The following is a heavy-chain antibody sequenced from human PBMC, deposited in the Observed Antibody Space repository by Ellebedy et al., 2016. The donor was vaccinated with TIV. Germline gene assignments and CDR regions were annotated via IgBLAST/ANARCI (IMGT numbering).Heavy chain of an antibody. CDR1: GGSFSGYY. Sequence: GSLRLSXAVYGGSFSGYYWSWIRQPPGKGLEWVGEINHSGSTNYNPSLKSRVTISVDTSKNQFSLKLSSVTAADTAVYYCARVSCDSSGYYYPLYYYYYGMDVWGQGTTVTVSS. CDR2: INHSGST. D-gene: IGHD3-22*01. J-gene: IGHJ6*02. CDR3: ARVSCDSSGYYYPLYYYYYGMDV. V-gene: IGHV4-34*01.